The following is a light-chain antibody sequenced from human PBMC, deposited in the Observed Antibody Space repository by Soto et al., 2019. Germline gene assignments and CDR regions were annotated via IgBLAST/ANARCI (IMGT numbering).Light chain of an antibody. V-gene: IGLV2-23*02. J-gene: IGLJ3*02. CDR2: EVS. CDR1: NSDVGSYNL. CDR3: SSYAGGNNWV. Sequence: QSVLIQPASVSGSPGQSITISCTGTNSDVGSYNLVSWYQRHPSKAPKLMIFEVSDRPSGISNRFSGSKSDNTASLTISGLQAEDEAEYFCSSYAGGNNWVFGGGTQLTVL.